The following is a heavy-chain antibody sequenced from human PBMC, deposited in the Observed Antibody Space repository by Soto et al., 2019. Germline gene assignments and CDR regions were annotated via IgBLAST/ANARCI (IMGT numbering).Heavy chain of an antibody. V-gene: IGHV1-3*01. Sequence: QVQLVQSGAEVKKPGASVKVSCKASGYTFTSYAMHWVRQAPGQRLEWMGWINAGNGNTKYSQKFQGRVTITRDTSARTAYMELSSLRSEDTAVYYCARGLGGWPDYWGQGTLVTVSS. CDR1: GYTFTSYA. D-gene: IGHD2-15*01. CDR3: ARGLGGWPDY. J-gene: IGHJ4*02. CDR2: INAGNGNT.